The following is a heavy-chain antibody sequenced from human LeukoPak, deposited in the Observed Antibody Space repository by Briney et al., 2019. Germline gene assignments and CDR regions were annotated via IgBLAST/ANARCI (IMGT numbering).Heavy chain of an antibody. V-gene: IGHV3-64*01. Sequence: GGSLRLSCAASGFTFSSYAMHWVRQAPGKGLEYVSAISSNGGSTYYANSVKGRFTISRDNSKNTLYLQMGSLRAEDMAVYYCARGDEYYYGSGSDYWGQGTLVTVSS. J-gene: IGHJ4*02. CDR2: ISSNGGST. D-gene: IGHD3-10*01. CDR3: ARGDEYYYGSGSDY. CDR1: GFTFSSYA.